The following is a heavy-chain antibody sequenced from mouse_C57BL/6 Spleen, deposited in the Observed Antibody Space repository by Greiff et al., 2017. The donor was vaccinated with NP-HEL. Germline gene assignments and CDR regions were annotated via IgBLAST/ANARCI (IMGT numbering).Heavy chain of an antibody. CDR3: ATQIYDGH. Sequence: VKLQQPGAELVMPGASVKLSCKASGYTFTSYWMHWVKQRPGQGLEWIGEIDPSDSYTNYNQKFKGKATLTVDTSSSTADMQLSSLTSEDSAVYYCATQIYDGHWGQGTSVTVSS. CDR2: IDPSDSYT. CDR1: GYTFTSYW. D-gene: IGHD2-3*01. V-gene: IGHV1-69*01. J-gene: IGHJ4*01.